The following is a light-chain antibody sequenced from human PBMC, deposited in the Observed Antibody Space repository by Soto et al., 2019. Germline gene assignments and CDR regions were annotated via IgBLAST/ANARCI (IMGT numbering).Light chain of an antibody. CDR2: AAS. CDR3: QQLNSYPLT. J-gene: IGKJ4*01. Sequence: DIQLTQSPSFLSASVGDRVTITCRASQGISSYLAWYQRKPGKAPKLLIYAASTLQSGVPSRFSGSGSGTEFTLTISSLQPEDFATYYCQQLNSYPLTFGGGTKV. V-gene: IGKV1-9*01. CDR1: QGISSY.